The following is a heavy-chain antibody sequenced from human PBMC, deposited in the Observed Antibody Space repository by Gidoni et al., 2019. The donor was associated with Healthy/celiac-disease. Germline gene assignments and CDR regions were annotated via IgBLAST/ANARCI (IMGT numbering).Heavy chain of an antibody. V-gene: IGHV3-33*01. Sequence: QVQLVESGGGVVQPGRSLRLSCAASGFTFSSYGMHWVRQAPGKGLEWVAVIWYDGSNKYYADSVKGRFTISRDNSKNTLYLQMNSLRAEDTAVYYCARDGDDDYGDYERYYGMDVWGQGTTVTVSS. CDR3: ARDGDDDYGDYERYYGMDV. D-gene: IGHD4-17*01. CDR2: IWYDGSNK. J-gene: IGHJ6*02. CDR1: GFTFSSYG.